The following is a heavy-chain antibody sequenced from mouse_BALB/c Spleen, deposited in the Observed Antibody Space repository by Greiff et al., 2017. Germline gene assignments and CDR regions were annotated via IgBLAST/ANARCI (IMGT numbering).Heavy chain of an antibody. CDR2: ISSGGST. V-gene: IGHV5-6-5*01. D-gene: IGHD2-14*01. J-gene: IGHJ4*01. Sequence: EVQRVESGGGLVKPGGSLKLSCAASGFTFSSYAMSWVRQTPEKRLEWVASISSGGSTYYPDSVKGRFTISRDNARNILYLQMSSLRSEDTAMYYCARGRGYMYDGAMDYWGQGTSVTVSS. CDR1: GFTFSSYA. CDR3: ARGRGYMYDGAMDY.